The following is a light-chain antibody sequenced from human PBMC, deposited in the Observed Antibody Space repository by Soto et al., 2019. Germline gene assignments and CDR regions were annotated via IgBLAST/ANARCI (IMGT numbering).Light chain of an antibody. J-gene: IGLJ3*02. CDR1: SSNIGAGYA. CDR3: QSYDCSLPGSL. V-gene: IGLV1-40*01. Sequence: QSVLPQPPSVTGAPGQRVTISCTGSSSNIGAGYAVHWYRQLPGTAPKLLIYGNDNRPAGVPDRFSGSKSGTSPSLAITGLLAEDYADYYCQSYDCSLPGSLFGGGTKLTVL. CDR2: GND.